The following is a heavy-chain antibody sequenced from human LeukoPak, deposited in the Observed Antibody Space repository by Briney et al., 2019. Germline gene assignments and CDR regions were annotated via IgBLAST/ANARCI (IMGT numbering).Heavy chain of an antibody. J-gene: IGHJ4*02. CDR3: ARVRAIWNGYSLYYFDY. Sequence: SETLSLTCAVYGGSFSGYYWSWIRQPPGKGLEWIGEINHSGSTNYNPSLKSRVTISVDTSKNQFSLKLSSVTAADTAVYYCARVRAIWNGYSLYYFDYWGQGTLVTVSS. CDR2: INHSGST. D-gene: IGHD3-3*01. V-gene: IGHV4-34*01. CDR1: GGSFSGYY.